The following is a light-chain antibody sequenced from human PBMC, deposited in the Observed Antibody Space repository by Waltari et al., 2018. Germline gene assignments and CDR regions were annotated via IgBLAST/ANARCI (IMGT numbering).Light chain of an antibody. CDR1: SSDVGAXNY. CDR2: DVT. CDR3: CSYAGTSTFVV. J-gene: IGLJ3*02. Sequence: QSALTQPASVSGSPGQSITISCTGSSSDVGAXNYVSWYQQHPGKAPKLMIYDVTNRPSGFSNRFSGSKSGNTASLTISGLQADAEADYYCCSYAGTSTFVVFGGGTKLTVL. V-gene: IGLV2-23*02.